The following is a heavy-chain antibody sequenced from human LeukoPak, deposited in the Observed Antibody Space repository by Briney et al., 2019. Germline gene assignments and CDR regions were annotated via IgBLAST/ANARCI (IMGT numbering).Heavy chain of an antibody. V-gene: IGHV4-59*01. CDR2: IYYTGGT. D-gene: IGHD1-26*01. J-gene: IGHJ5*02. CDR1: GGSLRNFY. Sequence: SETLSLTCTVSGGSLRNFYWSWIRQPPGQGLEWIGYIYYTGGTNHNPSLQSRITISVDTPKYQFSLKLRSVTPADTDVYYCPRDRSGSFFSWFDPWGQGTLVTVSS. CDR3: PRDRSGSFFSWFDP.